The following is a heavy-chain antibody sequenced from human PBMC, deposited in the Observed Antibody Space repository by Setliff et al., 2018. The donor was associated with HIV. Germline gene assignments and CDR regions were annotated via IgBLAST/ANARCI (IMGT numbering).Heavy chain of an antibody. CDR3: ARYSPRGYTLTGPY. Sequence: EPLSLTCTVSGGSVSSGSYYWSWIRQPPGKGLEWIGYIYYSGSTKHNPSLKSRVTISLDTSKNQFSLKLTSVTAADTAVYYCARYSPRGYTLTGPYWGQGTLVTVSS. D-gene: IGHD6-25*01. V-gene: IGHV4-61*01. J-gene: IGHJ4*02. CDR1: GGSVSSGSYY. CDR2: IYYSGST.